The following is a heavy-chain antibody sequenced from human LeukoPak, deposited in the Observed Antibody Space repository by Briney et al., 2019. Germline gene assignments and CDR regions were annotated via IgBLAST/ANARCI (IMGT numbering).Heavy chain of an antibody. V-gene: IGHV4-4*07. CDR1: GGSISSYY. D-gene: IGHD2-8*01. J-gene: IGHJ4*02. CDR2: IYTSGST. Sequence: SETLSLTCTVSGGSISSYYWSWIRQHAGKGLEWIGRIYTSGSTNYNPSLKSRVTMSVDTSKNQFSLKLSSVTAADTAVYYCASCTSYSVFDYWGQGTLVTASS. CDR3: ASCTSYSVFDY.